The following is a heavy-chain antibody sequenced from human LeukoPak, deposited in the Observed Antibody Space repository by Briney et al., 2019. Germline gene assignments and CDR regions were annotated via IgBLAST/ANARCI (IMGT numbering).Heavy chain of an antibody. Sequence: PGGSLRLSCAASGFTFSSYAMSWVRQAQGKGLEWVSAISGSGGSTYYADSVKGRFTISRDNSKNTLYLQMNSLRAEDTAVYYCAKLKAPWYRSGGSCTFGCMDVWGKGTTVTVSS. V-gene: IGHV3-23*01. CDR3: AKLKAPWYRSGGSCTFGCMDV. D-gene: IGHD2-15*01. CDR1: GFTFSSYA. CDR2: ISGSGGST. J-gene: IGHJ6*03.